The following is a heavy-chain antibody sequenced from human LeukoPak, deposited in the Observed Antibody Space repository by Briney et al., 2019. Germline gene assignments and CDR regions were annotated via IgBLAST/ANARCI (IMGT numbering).Heavy chain of an antibody. J-gene: IGHJ4*02. CDR3: ARDFVLRSGSGY. V-gene: IGHV1-18*01. D-gene: IGHD3-10*01. CDR1: GYTFTTYG. Sequence: GASVTVSFKASGYTFTTYGINWVRQAPAQGLEWMGWISPYNDNTNYAQKLQGRFTLTTDTSTSTAYMELRSLRSDDTAVYYCARDFVLRSGSGYWGQGTLVTVSS. CDR2: ISPYNDNT.